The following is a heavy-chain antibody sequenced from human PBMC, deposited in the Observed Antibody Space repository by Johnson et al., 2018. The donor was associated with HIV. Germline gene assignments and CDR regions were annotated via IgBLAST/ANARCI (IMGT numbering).Heavy chain of an antibody. Sequence: VQLVESGGGLVQPGGSLRLSSVASGFTFGRYDMHWVRQPTGKGLQWVSAIGTIAGDTFYSASVKGRFTISRDNSKNTLYLQMNSLRAEDTAVYYCASGDYVAGFDIWGQGKMVTVSS. CDR1: GFTFGRYD. V-gene: IGHV3-13*01. CDR2: IGTIAGDT. CDR3: ASGDYVAGFDI. J-gene: IGHJ3*02. D-gene: IGHD4-17*01.